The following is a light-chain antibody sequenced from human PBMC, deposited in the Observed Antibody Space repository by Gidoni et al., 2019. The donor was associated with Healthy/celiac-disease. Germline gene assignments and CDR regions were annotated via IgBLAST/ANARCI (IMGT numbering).Light chain of an antibody. CDR3: SSYTSSSTLVV. CDR1: SSDVGGYNY. V-gene: IGLV2-14*01. CDR2: DVS. Sequence: QSALTQPASVSGSPGQSLAISCTGTSSDVGGYNYLTWYQQHPGKAPKLMIYDVSNRPSGVSNRFSGSKSGNTASLTISGLQAEDEADYYCSSYTSSSTLVVFGGGTKLTVL. J-gene: IGLJ2*01.